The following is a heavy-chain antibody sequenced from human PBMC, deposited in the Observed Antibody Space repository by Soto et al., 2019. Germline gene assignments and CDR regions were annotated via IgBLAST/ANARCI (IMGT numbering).Heavy chain of an antibody. CDR3: TTDQAGWLHPDDAFDI. J-gene: IGHJ3*02. CDR1: GFTFSNAW. D-gene: IGHD5-12*01. V-gene: IGHV3-15*07. CDR2: IKSKTDGGTT. Sequence: GGSLRLSCAASGFTFSNAWMNWVRQAPGKGLEWVGRIKSKTDGGTTDYAAPVKGRFTISRDDSKNTLYLQMNSLKTEDTAVYYCTTDQAGWLHPDDAFDIWGQGTMVTVSS.